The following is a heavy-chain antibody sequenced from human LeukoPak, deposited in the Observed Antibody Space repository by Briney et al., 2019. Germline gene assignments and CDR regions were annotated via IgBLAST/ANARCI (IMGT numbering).Heavy chain of an antibody. CDR2: ISYDGSNK. J-gene: IGHJ4*02. Sequence: GGPLRLPGEPSGFPFISFGMHGPAQPPGKGLEGWAVISYDGSNKYYADSVKGRFTISRDNSKNTLYLQMNSLRAEDTAVYYCAKDSGDYGDLRGWGQGTLVTVSS. V-gene: IGHV3-30*18. CDR1: GFPFISFG. CDR3: AKDSGDYGDLRG. D-gene: IGHD4-17*01.